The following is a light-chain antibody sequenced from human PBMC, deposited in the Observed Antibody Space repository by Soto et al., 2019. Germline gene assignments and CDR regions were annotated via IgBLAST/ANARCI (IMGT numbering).Light chain of an antibody. J-gene: IGLJ2*01. V-gene: IGLV1-51*01. Sequence: QSVLTQPPSVSAAPGQKVTISCSGSSSNIVNNYVSWYQQLPGTAPKLLIYDNNRRPSGIPDRFSGSKSGTSATLGITGLQTGDEADYYCGTWDSSLSAVIFGGGTKPTVL. CDR2: DNN. CDR1: SSNIVNNY. CDR3: GTWDSSLSAVI.